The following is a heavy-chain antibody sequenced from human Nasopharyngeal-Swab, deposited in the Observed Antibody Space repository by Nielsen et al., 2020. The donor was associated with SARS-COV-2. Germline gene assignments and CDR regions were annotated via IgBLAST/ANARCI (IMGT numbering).Heavy chain of an antibody. CDR3: ARDVAGADSA. Sequence: ESLKISCAASGFTFSRYWLHWVRQVPGKGLVWVSRIETDGSTTDHADSVKGRFTISRDNAKNTLYLQMNNLRAEDTALYYCARDVAGADSAWGQGTLVTVSS. CDR2: IETDGSTT. J-gene: IGHJ5*02. D-gene: IGHD2-21*01. CDR1: GFTFSRYW. V-gene: IGHV3-74*01.